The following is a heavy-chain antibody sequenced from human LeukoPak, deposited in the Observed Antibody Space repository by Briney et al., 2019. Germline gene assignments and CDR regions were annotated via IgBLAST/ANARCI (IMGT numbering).Heavy chain of an antibody. D-gene: IGHD1-7*01. CDR1: GGSLSSSRSY. CDR2: IYTSGST. V-gene: IGHV4-61*05. CDR3: ARRQYNWNYVGAYYYYYMDV. J-gene: IGHJ6*03. Sequence: PSEALSLTCTVSGGSLSSSRSYCGCIRQPPGNGLEWIGYIYTSGSTNYNPSLKSRVTISVDTSKNQFSLKLSSVTAADTAVYYCARRQYNWNYVGAYYYYYMDVWGKGTTVTVSS.